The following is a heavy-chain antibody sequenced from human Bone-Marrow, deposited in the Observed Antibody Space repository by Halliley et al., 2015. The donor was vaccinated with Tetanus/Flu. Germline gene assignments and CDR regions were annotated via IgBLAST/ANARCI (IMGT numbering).Heavy chain of an antibody. D-gene: IGHD3-3*01. V-gene: IGHV4-59*09. Sequence: GYIYYRGSTNYNPSLKSRVPISIDTSRTQFSLKLSSVTAADTAVYYCARGGLGFLDWFVFDYWGQGTVVTVSS. CDR2: IYYRGST. CDR3: ARGGLGFLDWFVFDY. J-gene: IGHJ4*02.